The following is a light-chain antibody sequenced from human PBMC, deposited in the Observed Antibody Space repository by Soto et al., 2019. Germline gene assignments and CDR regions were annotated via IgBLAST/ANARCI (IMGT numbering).Light chain of an antibody. CDR3: SSYAGSNNLV. CDR1: SSDVGGYNY. CDR2: EVS. J-gene: IGLJ2*01. V-gene: IGLV2-8*01. Sequence: QSVLTQPPSASGSPGQSVTISFTGTSSDVGGYNYVSWYQQHPGKAPKVMIYEVSKRPSGVPDRFSGSKSGNTASLTVSGLQAEDEADYYCSSYAGSNNLVFGGGTKLTVL.